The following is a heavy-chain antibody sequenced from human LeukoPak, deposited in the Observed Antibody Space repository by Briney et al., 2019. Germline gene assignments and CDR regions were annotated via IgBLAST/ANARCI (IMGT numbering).Heavy chain of an antibody. V-gene: IGHV4-31*03. D-gene: IGHD3-22*01. CDR2: IYSSGST. J-gene: IGHJ4*02. Sequence: SETLSLTYTVSGGSISSGGYYWSWIRQHPGKGLEWIGYIYSSGSTYYNPSLKSRVTISVDTSKNQFSLKLSSVTAADTAVYYCARSDSSGYYYDYWGQGTLVTVSS. CDR1: GGSISSGGYY. CDR3: ARSDSSGYYYDY.